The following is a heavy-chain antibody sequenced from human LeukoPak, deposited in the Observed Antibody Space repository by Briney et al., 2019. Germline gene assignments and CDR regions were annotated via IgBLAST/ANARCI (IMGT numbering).Heavy chain of an antibody. V-gene: IGHV3-30*02. D-gene: IGHD1-26*01. CDR2: IRYDGSNK. CDR1: GFSFSNYW. J-gene: IGHJ6*03. CDR3: AKTRGTYYAYYYYMDV. Sequence: GGSPRLSCEASGFSFSNYWMSWVRQAPGKGLEWVAFIRYDGSNKYYADSVKGRFTISRDNSKNTLYLQMNSLRAEDTAVYYCAKTRGTYYAYYYYMDVWGKGTTVTVSS.